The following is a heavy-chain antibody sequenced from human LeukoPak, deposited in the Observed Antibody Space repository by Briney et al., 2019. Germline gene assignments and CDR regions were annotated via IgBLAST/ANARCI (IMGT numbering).Heavy chain of an antibody. Sequence: SETLSPTCAVYGGSFSGYYWSWIRQPPGKGLEWIGEINHSGSTNYNPSLKSRVTISVDTSKNQFSLKLSSVTAADTAVYYCARHYYDSSGYYFWTYYFDYWGQGTLVTVSS. J-gene: IGHJ4*02. D-gene: IGHD3-22*01. CDR1: GGSFSGYY. CDR3: ARHYYDSSGYYFWTYYFDY. CDR2: INHSGST. V-gene: IGHV4-34*01.